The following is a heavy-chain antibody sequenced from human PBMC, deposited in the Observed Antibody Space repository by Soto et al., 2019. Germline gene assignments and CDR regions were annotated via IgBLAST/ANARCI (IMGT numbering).Heavy chain of an antibody. Sequence: GGSLRLSCAASGFTFSSYGMHWVRHAPGNGLGWVAVISYDGSNKYYADCVKGRFTITRDSAKNTVYLQMNSLRAEDTAVYYCAKDLDYGVATSIGYYYYGMDVWGQGTTVTVS. J-gene: IGHJ6*02. D-gene: IGHD4-17*01. CDR2: ISYDGSNK. CDR3: AKDLDYGVATSIGYYYYGMDV. V-gene: IGHV3-30*18. CDR1: GFTFSSYG.